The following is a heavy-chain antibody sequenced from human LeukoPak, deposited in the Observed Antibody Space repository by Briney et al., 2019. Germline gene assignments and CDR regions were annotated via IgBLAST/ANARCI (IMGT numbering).Heavy chain of an antibody. Sequence: GASVKVSCKASGGTFSSYAISWVRQAPGQGLEWMGRIIPILGIANYAQKFQGRVTITADKSTSTAYMELSSLRSDDTAVYYCARGPGQLWPFDYWGQGTLVTVSS. V-gene: IGHV1-69*04. J-gene: IGHJ4*02. CDR3: ARGPGQLWPFDY. CDR2: IIPILGIA. D-gene: IGHD5-18*01. CDR1: GGTFSSYA.